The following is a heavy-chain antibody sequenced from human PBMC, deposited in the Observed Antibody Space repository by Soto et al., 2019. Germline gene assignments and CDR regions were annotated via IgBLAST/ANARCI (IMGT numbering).Heavy chain of an antibody. Sequence: QVQLVQSGAEVKKPGSSVKVSCKASGGTFSSYAISWVRQAPGQGLEWMGGIIPIFGTANYAQKFQGRVTITADESTSTAYMELSSLRSEDTAVDYCARGGRYYDFWGGYPSLYYYYGMDVWGQGATVTVSS. D-gene: IGHD3-3*01. CDR3: ARGGRYYDFWGGYPSLYYYYGMDV. CDR2: IIPIFGTA. J-gene: IGHJ6*02. CDR1: GGTFSSYA. V-gene: IGHV1-69*12.